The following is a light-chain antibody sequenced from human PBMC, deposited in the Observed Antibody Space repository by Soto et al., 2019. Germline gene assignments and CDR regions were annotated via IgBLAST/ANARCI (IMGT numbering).Light chain of an antibody. CDR2: EGN. Sequence: QSALTQPASVSGSPGQSVTISCTGTSSDVGSDNFVYWYQYHPGKAPKLMIYEGNKRPSGISDRFSGSKSGNTASLTISGLQAEDEADYYCCSYAGSSTFVVFGGGTQLTVL. J-gene: IGLJ2*01. CDR1: SSDVGSDNF. CDR3: CSYAGSSTFVV. V-gene: IGLV2-23*03.